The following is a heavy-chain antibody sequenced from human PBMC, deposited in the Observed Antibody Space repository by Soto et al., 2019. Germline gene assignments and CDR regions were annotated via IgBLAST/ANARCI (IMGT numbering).Heavy chain of an antibody. CDR3: ARGTRWLQSRVYFDY. CDR2: IYYSGST. Sequence: PSETLSLTCTVSGGCISSHYWGWIRQPPGKGLEWIGYIYYSGSTNYNPSLKSRVTISVDTSKNQFSLKLSSVTAADTAVYYCARGTRWLQSRVYFDYWGQGTLVTVSS. J-gene: IGHJ4*02. D-gene: IGHD5-12*01. CDR1: GGCISSHY. V-gene: IGHV4-59*11.